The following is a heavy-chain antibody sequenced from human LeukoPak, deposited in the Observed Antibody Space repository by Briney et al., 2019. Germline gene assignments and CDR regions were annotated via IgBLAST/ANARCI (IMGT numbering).Heavy chain of an antibody. J-gene: IGHJ4*02. D-gene: IGHD3-16*01. CDR2: MSYDGCNK. CDR3: AREGEAFDY. V-gene: IGHV3-30-3*01. Sequence: GGSLRLSCAASGFTFSSHAMHWVRQAPGKGLEWVAVMSYDGCNKYYGDSVKGRFTISRDNSKNTLYLQMSSLRAEDTAVYYCAREGEAFDYWGQGTLVTVSS. CDR1: GFTFSSHA.